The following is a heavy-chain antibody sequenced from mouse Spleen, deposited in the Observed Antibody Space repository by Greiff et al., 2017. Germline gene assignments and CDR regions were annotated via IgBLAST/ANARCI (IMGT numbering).Heavy chain of an antibody. J-gene: IGHJ1*01. Sequence: EVMLVESGGGLVQPKGSLKLSCAASGFTFNTYAMHWVRQAPGKGLEWVARIRSKSSNYATYYADSVKDRFTISRDDSQSMLYLQMNNLKTEDTAMYYCVRGTTVVAEDWYFDVWGAGTTVTVSS. D-gene: IGHD1-1*01. CDR3: VRGTTVVAEDWYFDV. CDR1: GFTFNTYA. V-gene: IGHV10-3*01. CDR2: IRSKSSNYAT.